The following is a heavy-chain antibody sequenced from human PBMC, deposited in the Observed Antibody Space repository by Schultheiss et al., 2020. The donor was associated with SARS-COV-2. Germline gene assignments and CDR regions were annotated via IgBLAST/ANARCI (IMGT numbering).Heavy chain of an antibody. CDR1: GFTFISFG. J-gene: IGHJ4*01. D-gene: IGHD3-3*01. CDR3: ARDFFEWFGTAGY. Sequence: GGSLRLSCAASGFTFISFGMHWVRQAPGKGLEWVAVIWYDGSHKYYADSVNGRFTISRDNSKNTLYLQMDSLRAEDTALYYCARDFFEWFGTAGYWGQGTLVTVSS. V-gene: IGHV3-33*01. CDR2: IWYDGSHK.